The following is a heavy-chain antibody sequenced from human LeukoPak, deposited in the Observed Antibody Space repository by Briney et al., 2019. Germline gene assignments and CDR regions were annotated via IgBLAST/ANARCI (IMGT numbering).Heavy chain of an antibody. Sequence: PGGSLRLSCATSGFTFSNAWMNWVRQAPGKGLEWVAVISYDGSNKYYADSVKGRFTISRDNSKNTLYLQMNSLRAEDTAVYYCATLAARPYYFDYWGQGTLVTVSS. J-gene: IGHJ4*02. CDR1: GFTFSNAW. V-gene: IGHV3-30*03. CDR2: ISYDGSNK. CDR3: ATLAARPYYFDY. D-gene: IGHD6-6*01.